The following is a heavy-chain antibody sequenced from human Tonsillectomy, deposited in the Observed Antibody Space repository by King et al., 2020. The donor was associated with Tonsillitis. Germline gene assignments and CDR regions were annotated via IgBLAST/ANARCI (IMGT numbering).Heavy chain of an antibody. CDR3: ARDHWYYDSSGYDAFDI. V-gene: IGHV4-31*03. J-gene: IGHJ3*02. Sequence: VQLQESGPGLVKPSQTLSLTCTVSGGSISSGGYYWSWIRQHPGKGLEWIGYIYYSVSTYYNPSLKSRVTISVDTSKNQFSLKLSSVTAADTAVYYCARDHWYYDSSGYDAFDIWGQGTMVTVSS. D-gene: IGHD3-22*01. CDR2: IYYSVST. CDR1: GGSISSGGYY.